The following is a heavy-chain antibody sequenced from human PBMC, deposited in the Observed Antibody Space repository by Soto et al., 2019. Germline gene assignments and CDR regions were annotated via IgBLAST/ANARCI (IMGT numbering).Heavy chain of an antibody. CDR1: GGSISSGGYY. J-gene: IGHJ6*02. D-gene: IGHD3-16*02. CDR2: IYYSGST. V-gene: IGHV4-31*03. CDR3: ARVVGVIGVYYGMDV. Sequence: PSETLSLTCTVSGGSISSGGYYWSWIRQHPGKGLEWIGYIYYSGSTYYNPSLKSRVTISVDTSKNQFSLKLSSVTAADTAVYYCARVVGVIGVYYGMDVWGQGTTVTV.